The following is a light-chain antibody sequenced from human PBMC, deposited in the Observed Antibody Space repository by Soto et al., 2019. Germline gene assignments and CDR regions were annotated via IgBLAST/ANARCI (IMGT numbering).Light chain of an antibody. V-gene: IGLV2-14*01. CDR1: SSDVCGYNF. J-gene: IGLJ2*01. CDR3: SSYTTSIPRVI. Sequence: QSVLTQPASVSGSPGQSITISCTGTSSDVCGYNFVSWYQQHPGKATKLLIYEVSNRPSGVSNRFSGSKSGNTASLTISGLQAEDEADYYCSSYTTSIPRVIFGGGTKLTVL. CDR2: EVS.